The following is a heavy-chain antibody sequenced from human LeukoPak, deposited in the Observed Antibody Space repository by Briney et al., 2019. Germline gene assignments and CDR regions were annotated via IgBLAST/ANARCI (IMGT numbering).Heavy chain of an antibody. CDR3: ARGLMGYDRRHFDY. V-gene: IGHV4-34*01. CDR2: INHSGST. CDR1: GGSFSGYY. D-gene: IGHD5-12*01. J-gene: IGHJ4*02. Sequence: SETLSLTCAVYGGSFSGYYWSWIRQPPGKGLEWIGEINHSGSTNYNPSLKSRVTISVDTSKNQFSLRLSFVTAADTAVYYCARGLMGYDRRHFDYWGQGTLVTVSS.